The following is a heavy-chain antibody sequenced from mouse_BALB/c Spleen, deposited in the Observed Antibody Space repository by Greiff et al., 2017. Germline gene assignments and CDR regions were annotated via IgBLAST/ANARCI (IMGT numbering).Heavy chain of an antibody. Sequence: VQLKESGPGLVKPSQSLSLTCTVTGYSITSDYAWNWIRQFPGNKLEWMGYISYSGSTSYNPSLKSRISITRDTSKNQFFLQLNSVTTEDTATYYCASSLIYYYGSSYRWGQGTLVTVSA. CDR1: GYSITSDYA. J-gene: IGHJ3*01. V-gene: IGHV3-2*02. D-gene: IGHD1-1*01. CDR3: ASSLIYYYGSSYR. CDR2: ISYSGST.